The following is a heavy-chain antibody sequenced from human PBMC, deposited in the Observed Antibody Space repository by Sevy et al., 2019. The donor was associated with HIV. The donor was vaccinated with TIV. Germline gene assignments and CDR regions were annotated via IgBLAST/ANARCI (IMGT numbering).Heavy chain of an antibody. CDR3: AKDLGATITTYYFDY. D-gene: IGHD5-12*01. CDR1: GFTFSSYA. V-gene: IGHV3-23*01. CDR2: ISGSGGST. J-gene: IGHJ4*02. Sequence: GGSLRLSCAASGFTFSSYAMSWVRQAPGKGLEWVSAISGSGGSTYYADSVKGRFTISRDNSKNTLYLEMNSLRAEETAVYSCAKDLGATITTYYFDYWGQGTLVTVSS.